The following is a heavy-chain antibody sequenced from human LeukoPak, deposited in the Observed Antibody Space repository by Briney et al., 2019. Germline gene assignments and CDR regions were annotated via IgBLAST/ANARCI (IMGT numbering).Heavy chain of an antibody. V-gene: IGHV3-23*01. CDR2: ISASGGST. D-gene: IGHD6-6*01. J-gene: IGHJ6*03. CDR1: GFTFSSYA. CDR3: AKAYSSSDYYYMDV. Sequence: GGSLRLFCAASGFTFSSYAMSWVRQAPGKGLEWLPAISASGGSTYYADSMKGRFTISGDNSKNTLYLQMNSLRAEDTAVYYCAKAYSSSDYYYMDVWGKGTTVTVSS.